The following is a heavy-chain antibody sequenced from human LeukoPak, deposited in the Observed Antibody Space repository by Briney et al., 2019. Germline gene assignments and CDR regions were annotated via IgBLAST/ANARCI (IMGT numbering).Heavy chain of an antibody. Sequence: ASVKVSCKASGYTFTGYYMHWVRQAPGQGLEWMGWINPNSGGTNYAQKFQGRVTMTRDTSISTAYMELSRLRSDDTAVYYCARDPQYCSSTSCYLPVNWFDPWGQGTLVTVSS. CDR2: INPNSGGT. D-gene: IGHD2-2*01. CDR3: ARDPQYCSSTSCYLPVNWFDP. J-gene: IGHJ5*02. CDR1: GYTFTGYY. V-gene: IGHV1-2*02.